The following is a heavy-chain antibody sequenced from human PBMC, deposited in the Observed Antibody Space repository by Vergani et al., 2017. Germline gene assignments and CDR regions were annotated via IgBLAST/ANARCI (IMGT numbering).Heavy chain of an antibody. J-gene: IGHJ3*02. CDR2: ISNSGNTI. CDR3: ARDHRDYNNYPGTFDS. Sequence: QVQLVESGGGLVKPGGSLRLSCAASGFSFSDHYMTWIRQAPGKGLEWVSSISNSGNTIEYADSVKGRFSISRDNAKSSLFLQMDSLRAEDTAVYYCARDHRDYNNYPGTFDSWGQGSMVTVSS. V-gene: IGHV3-11*01. CDR1: GFSFSDHY. D-gene: IGHD5-24*01.